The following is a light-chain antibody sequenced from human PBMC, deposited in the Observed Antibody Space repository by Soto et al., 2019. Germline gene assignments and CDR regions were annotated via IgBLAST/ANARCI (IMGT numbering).Light chain of an antibody. CDR1: QSISNY. CDR2: AAF. Sequence: DIQMTQSPSSLSASVGDRVTITCRASQSISNYLNWYQEKPGRAPKLLIYAAFSLQSGVPSRFSGSGSGTDFTLTISSLQPEDFATYYCQQRYSTPRTFGQGTKVEIK. CDR3: QQRYSTPRT. V-gene: IGKV1-39*01. J-gene: IGKJ1*01.